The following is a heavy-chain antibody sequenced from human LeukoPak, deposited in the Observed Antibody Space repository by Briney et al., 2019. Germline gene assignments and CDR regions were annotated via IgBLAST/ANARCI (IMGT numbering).Heavy chain of an antibody. CDR3: ASVRRGFGESSKYYSYYYMHV. V-gene: IGHV4-39*01. Sequence: SETLSLTCAVSGASISGSGYYWGWIRQPPGKGLEWIGNIYYSGSTYYNPSLKSRVTISVDTSNNQFSLKLSAVTAADTAVYYCASVRRGFGESSKYYSYYYMHVWGNGTTVTIAS. CDR1: GASISGSGYY. J-gene: IGHJ6*03. CDR2: IYYSGST. D-gene: IGHD3-10*01.